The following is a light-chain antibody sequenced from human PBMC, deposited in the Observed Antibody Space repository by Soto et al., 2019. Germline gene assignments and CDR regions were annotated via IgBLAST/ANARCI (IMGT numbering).Light chain of an antibody. J-gene: IGKJ1*01. Sequence: DIVMTQSPDSLAVSLGERATINCKSSQSVLYSSNNKNYLAWYQQKPGQPPNLLIYWASTRESGVPDRFSGSGSGTDFTLTISSLQAEDVAVYYCQQYYSTPTFGQGTKVKIK. CDR2: WAS. V-gene: IGKV4-1*01. CDR1: QSVLYSSNNKNY. CDR3: QQYYSTPT.